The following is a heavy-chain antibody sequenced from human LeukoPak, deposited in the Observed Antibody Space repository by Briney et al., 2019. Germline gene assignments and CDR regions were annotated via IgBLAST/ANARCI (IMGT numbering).Heavy chain of an antibody. D-gene: IGHD6-19*01. V-gene: IGHV3-74*01. CDR2: INSDGSST. CDR3: ARVSSGWPYYFDY. J-gene: IGHJ4*02. Sequence: GPLRLSCATSGFIFSNFAVNWVSQAPGKGLGWVSRINSDGSSTSYADSVKGRFTISRDNAKNTLYLQMNSLRAEDTAVYYCARVSSGWPYYFDYWGQGTLVTVSS. CDR1: GFIFSNFA.